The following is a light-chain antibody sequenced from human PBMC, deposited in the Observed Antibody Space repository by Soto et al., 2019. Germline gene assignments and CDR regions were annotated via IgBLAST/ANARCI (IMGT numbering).Light chain of an antibody. CDR2: DAS. J-gene: IGKJ4*01. CDR3: QQFNSYPPALT. CDR1: QGISSA. V-gene: IGKV1-13*02. Sequence: AIQLTQSPSSLSASVGDRVTITCRASQGISSALARYQQKPGKAPKLLIYDASSLESGVPSRFSGSGSGTDFTLTISSLQPEDFATYYCQQFNSYPPALTFGGGTRVEIK.